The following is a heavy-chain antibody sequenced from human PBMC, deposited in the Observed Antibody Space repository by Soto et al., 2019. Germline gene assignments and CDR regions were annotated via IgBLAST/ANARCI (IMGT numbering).Heavy chain of an antibody. CDR3: ARDYYDSSGYWSFGMDV. D-gene: IGHD3-22*01. CDR1: GVTFSNHW. Sequence: WVSLRLPCAASGVTFSNHWRHWVRQAPGKGLVWVSRINSDGSSTSYADSVKGRFTISRDNAKNTLYLQMNSLRAEDTAVYYCARDYYDSSGYWSFGMDVWGQGTTVTVSS. J-gene: IGHJ6*02. V-gene: IGHV3-74*01. CDR2: INSDGSST.